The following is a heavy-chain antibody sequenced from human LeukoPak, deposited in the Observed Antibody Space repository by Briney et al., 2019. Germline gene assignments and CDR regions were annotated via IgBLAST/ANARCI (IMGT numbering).Heavy chain of an antibody. CDR3: AGRFITHDYRGWFDP. CDR2: IYYSGST. Sequence: SETLSLTCTVSGGSISSSSYYWGWIRQPPGKGLEWIGSIYYSGSTYYNPSLKSRVTISVDTSKNQFSLKLSSVTAADTAVYYCAGRFITHDYRGWFDPWGQGTLVTVSS. V-gene: IGHV4-39*01. CDR1: GGSISSSSYY. J-gene: IGHJ5*02. D-gene: IGHD4-11*01.